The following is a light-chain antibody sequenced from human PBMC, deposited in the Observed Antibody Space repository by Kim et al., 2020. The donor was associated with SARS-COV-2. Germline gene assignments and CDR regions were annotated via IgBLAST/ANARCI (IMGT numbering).Light chain of an antibody. CDR1: KLGDKY. Sequence: SYELTQPPSVSVSPGQTASITCSGDKLGDKYACWYQQKPGQSPVLVIYQDSKRPSGIPERFSGSNSGNTATLTISGTQAMDEADYHCQAWDSSTVGFGGG. CDR2: QDS. V-gene: IGLV3-1*01. CDR3: QAWDSSTVG. J-gene: IGLJ2*01.